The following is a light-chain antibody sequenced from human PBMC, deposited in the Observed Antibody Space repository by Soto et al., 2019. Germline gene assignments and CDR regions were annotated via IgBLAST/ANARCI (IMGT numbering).Light chain of an antibody. CDR2: GNS. CDR1: SYNIGAVYD. J-gene: IGLJ3*02. V-gene: IGLV1-40*01. CDR3: PSYDSSLSGWV. Sequence: QSVLTQPPSVSGAPGQRVTIACTGSSYNIGAVYDVHWYQQLPGTAPKLLIYGNSNRPSGVPDRFSGSKSGTSASLAITGLKAEYEADYYCPSYDSSLSGWVFGGGTKLTVL.